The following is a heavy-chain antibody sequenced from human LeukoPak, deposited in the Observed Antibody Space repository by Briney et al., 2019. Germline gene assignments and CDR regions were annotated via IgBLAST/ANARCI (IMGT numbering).Heavy chain of an antibody. CDR3: ARDRGGIAAAGNDASDI. J-gene: IGHJ3*02. V-gene: IGHV4-59*01. CDR1: GGSISSYY. CDR2: IYYSGST. Sequence: SETLSLTCTVSGGSISSYYWSWIRQPPGKGLEWIGYIYYSGSTNYNPSLKSRVTISVDTSKNQFSLKLSSVTAADTAVYYCARDRGGIAAAGNDASDIWGQGTMVTVSS. D-gene: IGHD6-13*01.